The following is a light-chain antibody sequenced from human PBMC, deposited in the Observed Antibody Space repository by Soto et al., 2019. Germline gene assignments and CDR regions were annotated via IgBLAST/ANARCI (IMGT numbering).Light chain of an antibody. V-gene: IGKV3-11*01. Sequence: EIVLTQSPATLSLSPGERATLSCRASQSVGTFFAWYQQKPGQAPRLLIYDTSNKATGIPPSFSGSGSGTAFTLTISRLDPEDFAVYYCHQYGNTPTWTFGQGTKVDIK. J-gene: IGKJ1*01. CDR1: QSVGTF. CDR3: HQYGNTPTWT. CDR2: DTS.